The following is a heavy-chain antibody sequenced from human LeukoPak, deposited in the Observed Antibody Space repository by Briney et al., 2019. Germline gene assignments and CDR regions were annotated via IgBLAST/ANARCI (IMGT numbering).Heavy chain of an antibody. J-gene: IGHJ4*02. V-gene: IGHV4-59*08. CDR1: DGSITNCY. CDR2: SHYSKTT. CDR3: ARHAGNHYGDFFDY. D-gene: IGHD4-17*01. Sequence: SETLSLTCTVSDGSITNCYWSWIRQPPGKGLEWIAYSHYSKTTTYHPSLRSRATVSVDASKNQFSLRLSSVTAADTAFYYCARHAGNHYGDFFDYWGQGTLVTVSS.